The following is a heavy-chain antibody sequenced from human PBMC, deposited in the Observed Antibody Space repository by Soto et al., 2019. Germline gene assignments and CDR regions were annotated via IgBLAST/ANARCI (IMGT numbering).Heavy chain of an antibody. D-gene: IGHD4-4*01. CDR3: ARDTSNSLDY. Sequence: HVQLLQSGGELKKPGASVKVSCNTSGFTFNTYFISWVRQAPGQGLEWMGWISPYNGNTKYGEKFQGRVTMTTDTITRTAYMELRNLRIDDTAVYYCARDTSNSLDYWGQGTLVTVSS. V-gene: IGHV1-18*01. CDR1: GFTFNTYF. CDR2: ISPYNGNT. J-gene: IGHJ4*02.